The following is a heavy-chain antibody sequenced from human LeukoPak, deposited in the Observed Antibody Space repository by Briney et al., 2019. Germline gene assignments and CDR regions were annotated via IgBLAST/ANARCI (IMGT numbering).Heavy chain of an antibody. CDR2: IYNSGST. J-gene: IGHJ5*02. Sequence: PSETLSLTCTVSGGSISSYYWSWIRQPPGKGLEWIGYIYNSGSTNHNPSLRSRVTISVDTSKNQFSLKLSSVTAADTAVYHCAKSWRPRRWPDSFDPWGQGTLVTVSS. V-gene: IGHV4-59*01. CDR3: AKSWRPRRWPDSFDP. D-gene: IGHD5-24*01. CDR1: GGSISSYY.